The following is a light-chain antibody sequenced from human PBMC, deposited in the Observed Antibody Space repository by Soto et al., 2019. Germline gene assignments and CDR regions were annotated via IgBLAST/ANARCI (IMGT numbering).Light chain of an antibody. CDR2: EDN. CDR3: QSYDTTNQVV. J-gene: IGLJ2*01. Sequence: NFMLTQPHSVSGSPGKTVTISCTRSSDSIASNYVQWHQKRPGSAPTTVIYEDNQRPSGIPDRFSGSIDTSSNSASLTISGLKTEDEVDYYCQSYDTTNQVVFGGGTKLTVL. V-gene: IGLV6-57*04. CDR1: SDSIASNY.